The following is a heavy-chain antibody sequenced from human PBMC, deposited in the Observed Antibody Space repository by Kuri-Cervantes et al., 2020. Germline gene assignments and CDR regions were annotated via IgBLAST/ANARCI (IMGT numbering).Heavy chain of an antibody. CDR2: IYYSGST. D-gene: IGHD6-13*01. V-gene: IGHV4-59*12. CDR3: ARERVAAAGTGFRYFDY. J-gene: IGHJ4*02. CDR1: GGSISSYY. Sequence: GSLRLSCTVSGGSISSYYWSWIRQPPGKGLEWIGYIYYSGSTYYNPSLKSRVTISVDTSKNQFSLKLSSVTAADTAVYYCARERVAAAGTGFRYFDYWGRGTLVTVSS.